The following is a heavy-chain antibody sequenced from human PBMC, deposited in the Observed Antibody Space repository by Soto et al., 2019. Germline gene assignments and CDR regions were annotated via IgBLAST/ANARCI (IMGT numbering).Heavy chain of an antibody. D-gene: IGHD3-3*01. CDR1: CGSLRRGGFY. CDR3: ARAQFNDFWSGSLLIPGWFDP. J-gene: IGHJ5*02. CDR2: IYYSGST. V-gene: IGHV4-31*03. Sequence: NPSPPPTVSCGSLRRGGFYLGWVRPHPREGRGGIGYIYYSGSTYYNPSLKSRVTISVDTSKNQFSLKLSSVTAADTAVYYCARAQFNDFWSGSLLIPGWFDPWGQGTLVTVSS.